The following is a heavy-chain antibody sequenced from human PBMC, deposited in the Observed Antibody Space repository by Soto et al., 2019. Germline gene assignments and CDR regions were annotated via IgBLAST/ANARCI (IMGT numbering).Heavy chain of an antibody. CDR1: GGTFSSYA. Sequence: SVKVSSKASGGTFSSYAISWVRQAPGQGLEWMGGIIPILGIANYAQKFQGRVTITADKSTSTAYMELSSLRSEDTAVYYCARAMAYSSGWRFDYWGQGTLVTVSS. J-gene: IGHJ4*02. D-gene: IGHD6-19*01. CDR3: ARAMAYSSGWRFDY. CDR2: IIPILGIA. V-gene: IGHV1-69*10.